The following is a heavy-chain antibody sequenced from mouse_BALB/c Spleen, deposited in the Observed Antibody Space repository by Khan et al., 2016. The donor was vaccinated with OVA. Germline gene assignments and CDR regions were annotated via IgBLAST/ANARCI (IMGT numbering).Heavy chain of an antibody. J-gene: IGHJ3*01. Sequence: EVQVVESGGDLVKPGGSLKLSCAASGFTFSSYSMSWVRQTPDKRLEWVATISSDGDYTSYPDSVKGRFTISRDNAKNTLYLQMSSLKSEDTAMYYCASHLTGSFAYWGQGTLVTVSA. CDR2: ISSDGDYT. CDR3: ASHLTGSFAY. V-gene: IGHV5-6*01. D-gene: IGHD4-1*01. CDR1: GFTFSSYS.